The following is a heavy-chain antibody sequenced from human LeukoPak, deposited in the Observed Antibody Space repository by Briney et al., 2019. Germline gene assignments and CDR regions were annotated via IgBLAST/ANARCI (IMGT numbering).Heavy chain of an antibody. J-gene: IGHJ4*02. Sequence: GGSLRLSCAASGFTFDDYAMHWVRQAPGKGLEWVSGISWNSGSLGYADSVKGRFTISRDNAKNSLYLQMNSLRAEDTALYYCAKDLDNDYGDSSWGQGTLVTVSS. D-gene: IGHD4-17*01. CDR3: AKDLDNDYGDSS. CDR1: GFTFDDYA. CDR2: ISWNSGSL. V-gene: IGHV3-9*01.